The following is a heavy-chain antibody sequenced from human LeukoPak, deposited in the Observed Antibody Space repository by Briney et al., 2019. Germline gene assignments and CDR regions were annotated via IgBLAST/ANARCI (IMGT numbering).Heavy chain of an antibody. CDR2: IDQSGST. CDR1: GDSISMHY. Sequence: SDPLPLTRSVSGDSISMHYWRWLRQPPGKGLAWIGYIDQSGSTHYNPSLTSRVTIAREMSNNHFCMELSSVTAADTAVYFCARGRVSSSSGSSTYYYFCYIYVGGRGTTVTVSS. J-gene: IGHJ6*03. V-gene: IGHV4-59*11. D-gene: IGHD6-25*01. CDR3: ARGRVSSSSGSSTYYYFCYIYV.